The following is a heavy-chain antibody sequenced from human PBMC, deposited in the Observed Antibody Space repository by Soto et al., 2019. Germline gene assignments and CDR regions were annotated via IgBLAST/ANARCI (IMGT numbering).Heavy chain of an antibody. V-gene: IGHV1-69*12. CDR3: TRADSSGSYPAYYFDY. CDR2: IIPIFGTA. Sequence: QVQLVQSGAEVKKPGSSVKVSCKASGGTFSSYAISWVRQAPGQGLEWMGGIIPIFGTANYAQKFQGRVTSTASESTSTACREMGSLISEDTDVYCCTRADSSGSYPAYYFDYWGQGSLVTVSS. CDR1: GGTFSSYA. J-gene: IGHJ4*02. D-gene: IGHD3-22*01.